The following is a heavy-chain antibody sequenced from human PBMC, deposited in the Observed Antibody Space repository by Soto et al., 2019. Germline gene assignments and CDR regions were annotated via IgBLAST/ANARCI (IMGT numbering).Heavy chain of an antibody. CDR1: GFTFSTYW. CDR2: INAEGRTT. CDR3: ATAGQFRFDN. D-gene: IGHD2-21*01. Sequence: EVQLVESGGGLFQPGGSLRLSCEASGFTFSTYWMHWVRQAPGQGLVWLSRINAEGRTTNYADSVRGRFTISRDNAKNTLFLQVNSLRAEDTAVYYCATAGQFRFDNWGQGALVTVSS. V-gene: IGHV3-74*01. J-gene: IGHJ4*02.